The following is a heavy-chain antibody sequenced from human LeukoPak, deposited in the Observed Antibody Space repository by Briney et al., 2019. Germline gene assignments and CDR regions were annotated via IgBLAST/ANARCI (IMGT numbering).Heavy chain of an antibody. Sequence: SETLSLTCTVSGGSTSSYYWSWIRQPPGKGLEWIGYMYYSGSTNYNPSLKSRVTISLDTSKNQFSLKLSSVTAADTAVYYCARGPDYDYGEGHYFDYWGQGTLVTVSS. CDR3: ARGPDYDYGEGHYFDY. V-gene: IGHV4-59*08. CDR2: MYYSGST. J-gene: IGHJ4*02. CDR1: GGSTSSYY. D-gene: IGHD3-16*01.